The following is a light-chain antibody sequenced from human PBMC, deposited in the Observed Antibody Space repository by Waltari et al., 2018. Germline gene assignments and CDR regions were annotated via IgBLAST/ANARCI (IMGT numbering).Light chain of an antibody. Sequence: QSDLTQPASVSGSPGQSITISCTGTSSDVGGYNYLSWYQQHPGKAPKLMIYEVSNRPSGVSNRFSGSKSGNTASLTISGLHTEDEADYYCSSYASSITIIFGGGTRLTVL. CDR2: EVS. V-gene: IGLV2-14*01. CDR1: SSDVGGYNY. CDR3: SSYASSITII. J-gene: IGLJ2*01.